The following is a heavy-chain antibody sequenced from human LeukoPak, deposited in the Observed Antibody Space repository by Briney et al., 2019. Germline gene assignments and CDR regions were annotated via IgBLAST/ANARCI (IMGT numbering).Heavy chain of an antibody. Sequence: GGSLRLSCAASGFTFSDHYMSWIRLAPGKGLEWVSSISTSGTTMYYADSVKGRFTISRDNAKNSLYLQMNSLRGDDTAVYHCARSGHCVSTSRYNIWKRSPYGMDVWGQGTTVTVSS. CDR1: GFTFSDHY. J-gene: IGHJ6*02. V-gene: IGHV3-11*01. CDR3: ARSGHCVSTSRYNIWKRSPYGMDV. D-gene: IGHD2-2*02. CDR2: ISTSGTTM.